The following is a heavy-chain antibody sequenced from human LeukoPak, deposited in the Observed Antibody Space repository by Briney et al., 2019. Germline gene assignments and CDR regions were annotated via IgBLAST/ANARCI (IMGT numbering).Heavy chain of an antibody. CDR3: ARGWLAETTVVTPYNY. V-gene: IGHV1-69*13. D-gene: IGHD4-23*01. CDR1: GGTFSSYA. Sequence: SVKVSCKASGGTFSSYAISWVRQAPGQGLEWMGGITPMFGTAKYAQKFQGRVTITAVESMSTAYMELSSLRSEDTAVYYCARGWLAETTVVTPYNYWGQGTLVTVSS. J-gene: IGHJ4*02. CDR2: ITPMFGTA.